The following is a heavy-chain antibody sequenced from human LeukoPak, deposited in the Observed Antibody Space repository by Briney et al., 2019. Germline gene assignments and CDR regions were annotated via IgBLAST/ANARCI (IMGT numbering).Heavy chain of an antibody. CDR3: ATPIGVVGGRNFDY. D-gene: IGHD1-26*01. J-gene: IGHJ4*02. Sequence: ASVKVSCKVSGYTLTELSMHWVRQVPGKGLEWMGGFDPEDGETIYAQKFQGRVTMTEDTSTDTAYMELSSLRSEDTAVYYCATPIGVVGGRNFDYWGQGTLVTVSS. CDR1: GYTLTELS. CDR2: FDPEDGET. V-gene: IGHV1-24*01.